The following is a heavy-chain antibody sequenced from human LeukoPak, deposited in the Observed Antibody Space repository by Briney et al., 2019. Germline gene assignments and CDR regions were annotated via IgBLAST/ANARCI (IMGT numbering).Heavy chain of an antibody. V-gene: IGHV3-11*01. CDR2: ISASGGTI. CDR1: GYSISSGYY. Sequence: LSLTCAVSGYSISSGYYWGWIRQPPGKGLEWIAYISASGGTIYYGDSVKGRFTISRDNDMKSVYLQMTSLRVEDTAVYYCARDWQEGEAFDPWGQGTLVTVSS. J-gene: IGHJ5*02. CDR3: ARDWQEGEAFDP.